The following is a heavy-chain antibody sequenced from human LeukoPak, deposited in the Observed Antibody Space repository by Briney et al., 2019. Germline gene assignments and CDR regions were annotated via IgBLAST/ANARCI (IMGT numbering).Heavy chain of an antibody. V-gene: IGHV4-59*08. Sequence: AETLSLTCTVSGGSVTSYYWSWIRQPPGKGLEWVGYGDHLGEVVYNPSLQSRVTISIDASNSQFPLRLTSVTATDTAVYHCARLSDLYNGTYLLDSWSQGTLVIVSS. J-gene: IGHJ4*02. CDR1: GGSVTSYY. CDR2: GDHLGEV. CDR3: ARLSDLYNGTYLLDS. D-gene: IGHD1-26*01.